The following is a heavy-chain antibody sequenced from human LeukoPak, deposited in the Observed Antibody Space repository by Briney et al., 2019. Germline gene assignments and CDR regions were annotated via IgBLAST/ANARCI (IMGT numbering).Heavy chain of an antibody. J-gene: IGHJ6*02. CDR2: ISGSGGST. D-gene: IGHD3-3*01. CDR1: GLTFSSYA. CDR3: AKGSYDFWSGLKYYYYYYGMDV. Sequence: GGSLRLSCAASGLTFSSYAMSWVRQAPGKGLEWVSAISGSGGSTYYADSVKGRFTISRDNSKNTLYLQMNSLRAEDTAVYYCAKGSYDFWSGLKYYYYYYGMDVWGQGTTVTVSS. V-gene: IGHV3-23*01.